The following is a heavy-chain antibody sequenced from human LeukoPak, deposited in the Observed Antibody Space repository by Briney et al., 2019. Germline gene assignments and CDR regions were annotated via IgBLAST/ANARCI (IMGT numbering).Heavy chain of an antibody. CDR3: ARGGPPGYYYDYYMDV. V-gene: IGHV4-38-2*02. CDR1: GYSISSGYY. CDR2: IYHSGST. Sequence: SETLSLTCNVSGYSISSGYYWGWIRQPPGKGLEWIGTIYHSGSTYYNPSLKSRVTISVDTSKNQFSLKLSSVTAADTAVYFCARGGPPGYYYDYYMDVWGKGTTVTISS. J-gene: IGHJ6*03.